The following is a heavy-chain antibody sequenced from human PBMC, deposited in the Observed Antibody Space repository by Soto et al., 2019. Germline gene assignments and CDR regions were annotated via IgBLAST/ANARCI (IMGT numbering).Heavy chain of an antibody. J-gene: IGHJ4*02. CDR1: GFTFSSYA. Sequence: GGSLRLSCAASGFTFSSYAMTWVRQAPGKGLEWVSLISGTGGFTYYADFVKGRFTISRDNSKNTLYLQMNSLRVEDTAVYYCATRNSYFYDSSRGYLDYWAQGTLVTVSS. D-gene: IGHD3-22*01. CDR3: ATRNSYFYDSSRGYLDY. V-gene: IGHV3-23*01. CDR2: ISGTGGFT.